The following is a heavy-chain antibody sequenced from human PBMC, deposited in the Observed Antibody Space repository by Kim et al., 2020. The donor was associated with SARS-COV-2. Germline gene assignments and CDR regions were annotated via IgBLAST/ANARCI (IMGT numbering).Heavy chain of an antibody. J-gene: IGHJ4*02. CDR2: ITGNGAVT. Sequence: GGSLRLSCAASGFTFSTYGMSWVRQAPGKGLEWVSPITGNGAVTYYADSVKGRFAISRDNSKNTLYLQMNSLRAEDTAIYYCAKRGVDAVMGRLCDYWGQGTLVTVSS. V-gene: IGHV3-23*01. D-gene: IGHD5-18*01. CDR1: GFTFSTYG. CDR3: AKRGVDAVMGRLCDY.